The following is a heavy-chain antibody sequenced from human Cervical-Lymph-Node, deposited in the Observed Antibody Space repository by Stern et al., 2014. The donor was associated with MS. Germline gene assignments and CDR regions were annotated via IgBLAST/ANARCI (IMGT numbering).Heavy chain of an antibody. CDR3: ARDHFTTSLDV. J-gene: IGHJ6*02. V-gene: IGHV4-31*03. CDR1: GGSISSDNYY. D-gene: IGHD3-22*01. Sequence: QVQLQESGPGLVKPSQTLSLTCTVSGGSISSDNYYWTWIRQHPGKGLEWIGHIYCSGTTYYNPSLKSRFSITVDTSQNLFSLRLSSGTAADTAVYYCARDHFTTSLDVWGHGTTVTVS. CDR2: IYCSGTT.